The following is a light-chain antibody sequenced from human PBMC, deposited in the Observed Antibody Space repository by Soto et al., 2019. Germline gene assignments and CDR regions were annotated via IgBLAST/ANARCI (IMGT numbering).Light chain of an antibody. V-gene: IGLV2-14*01. CDR2: EVR. Sequence: QSVLTQPASLSGSPGQSITISCAGTMRDVGAYNLVSWYQQHPGRAPQLIIYEVRNLPSGISFRFSGSKSGNTASLTISGLQAEDEADYYCSSYTSKSSLIFGGGTKVTVL. CDR1: MRDVGAYNL. J-gene: IGLJ2*01. CDR3: SSYTSKSSLI.